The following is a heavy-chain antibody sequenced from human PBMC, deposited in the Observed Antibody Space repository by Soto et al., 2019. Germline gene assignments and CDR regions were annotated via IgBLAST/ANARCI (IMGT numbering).Heavy chain of an antibody. V-gene: IGHV3-30*18. CDR1: GFTFSSYG. CDR3: EKDVPWFAP. D-gene: IGHD2-2*01. Sequence: QVQLVESGGGVVQPGRSLRLSCAASGFTFSSYGMHWVRQAPGKGLEWVAVISYDGSNKYYADSVKGRFTISRDNSKNTLYMQMNSRSAEDTSVYYCEKDVPWFAPWGRGTLVTVSS. CDR2: ISYDGSNK. J-gene: IGHJ5*02.